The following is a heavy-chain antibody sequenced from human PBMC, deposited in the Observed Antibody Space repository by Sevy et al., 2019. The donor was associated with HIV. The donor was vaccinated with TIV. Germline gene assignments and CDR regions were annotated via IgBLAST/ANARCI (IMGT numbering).Heavy chain of an antibody. Sequence: GSLRLSCAAPGFTFSKYSMSWVRQPPGKGLEWVSTLSFGWGEINYADSVKGRFTISRDNSKSSVYLQMNNLRPEDTAVYYCAREGCTKPHDYWGQGTLVTVSS. CDR1: GFTFSKYS. V-gene: IGHV3-23*01. J-gene: IGHJ4*02. CDR2: LSFGWGEI. CDR3: AREGCTKPHDY. D-gene: IGHD2-8*01.